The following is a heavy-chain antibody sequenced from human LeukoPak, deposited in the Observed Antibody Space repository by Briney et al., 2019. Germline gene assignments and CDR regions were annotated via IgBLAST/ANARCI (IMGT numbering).Heavy chain of an antibody. CDR2: ISYDGSNK. V-gene: IGHV3-30-3*01. D-gene: IGHD1-26*01. CDR1: GFTFSSYA. J-gene: IGHJ6*04. CDR3: ATNGVYSGYDYYGMDV. Sequence: PGGSLRLSCAASGFTFSSYAMHWVRQAPGKGLEWVAVISYDGSNKYYADSVKGRFTISRDNSKNTLYLQMNSLRAEDTAVYYCATNGVYSGYDYYGMDVWGKGTTVTVSS.